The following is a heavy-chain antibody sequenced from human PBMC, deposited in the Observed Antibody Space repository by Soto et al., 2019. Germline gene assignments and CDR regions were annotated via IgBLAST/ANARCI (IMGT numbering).Heavy chain of an antibody. CDR2: IYYSGST. D-gene: IGHD1-26*01. V-gene: IGHV4-31*02. J-gene: IGHJ5*02. CDR1: GGSISSGGYY. Sequence: SETLSLTCTVSGGSISSGGYYWSWIRQHPGKGLEWIGYIYYSGSTYYNPSLKSRVTISVDTSKNQFSLKLSSVTAADTAAYYCARARSPGVDPWGQGTLVTVSS. CDR3: ARARSPGVDP.